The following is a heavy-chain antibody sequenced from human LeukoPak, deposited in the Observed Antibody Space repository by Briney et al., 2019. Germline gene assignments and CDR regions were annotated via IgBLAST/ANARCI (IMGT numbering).Heavy chain of an antibody. CDR2: IYTSGST. CDR1: GGSTSSYY. V-gene: IGHV4-4*07. D-gene: IGHD5-18*01. Sequence: SETLSLTCTVSGGSTSSYYWSWIRQPAGKGLEWIGRIYTSGSTNYNPSLKSRVTMSVDTSKNQFSLKLSSVTAADTAVYYCARAWVYSYGFHWYFDLWGRGTLVTVSS. CDR3: ARAWVYSYGFHWYFDL. J-gene: IGHJ2*01.